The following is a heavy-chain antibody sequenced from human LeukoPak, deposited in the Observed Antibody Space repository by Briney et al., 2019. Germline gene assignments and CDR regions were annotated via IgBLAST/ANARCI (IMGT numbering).Heavy chain of an antibody. J-gene: IGHJ3*02. CDR2: IKQDGSEK. D-gene: IGHD5-18*01. CDR1: GFTFSSYW. CDR3: AWDTAMGHGAFDI. V-gene: IGHV3-7*03. Sequence: GGSLRLSCAASGFTFSSYWMSWVRQAPGKGLEWVANIKQDGSEKYYVDSVKGRFTISRDNAKNSLYLQMNSLRAEDTALYYCAWDTAMGHGAFDIWGQGTMVTVSS.